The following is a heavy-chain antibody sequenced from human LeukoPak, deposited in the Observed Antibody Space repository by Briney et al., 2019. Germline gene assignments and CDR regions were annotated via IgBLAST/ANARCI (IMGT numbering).Heavy chain of an antibody. CDR2: IYYSGST. CDR3: ARLDYGDESYFDY. V-gene: IGHV4-39*01. CDR1: GGSISSSSYY. Sequence: PSETLSLTCTVSGGSISSSSYYWGWIHQPPGKGLEWIGSIYYSGSTYYNPSLKSRVTISVDTSKNQFSLKLSSVTAADTAVYYCARLDYGDESYFDYWGQGTLVTVSS. J-gene: IGHJ4*02. D-gene: IGHD4-17*01.